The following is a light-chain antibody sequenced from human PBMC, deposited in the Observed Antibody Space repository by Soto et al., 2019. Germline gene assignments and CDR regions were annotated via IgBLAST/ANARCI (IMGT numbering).Light chain of an antibody. V-gene: IGLV2-8*01. CDR3: SSYAGRNNFV. Sequence: QSALTQHPSASGFPGQSVTISCTGTSSDVGYYDYVSWYQQHPGKAPKLVIYEVTKRPSGVPDRVSASKSGNTASLTVSGLRAEEEADYYCSSYAGRNNFVVGSGTKLTV. J-gene: IGLJ1*01. CDR2: EVT. CDR1: SSDVGYYDY.